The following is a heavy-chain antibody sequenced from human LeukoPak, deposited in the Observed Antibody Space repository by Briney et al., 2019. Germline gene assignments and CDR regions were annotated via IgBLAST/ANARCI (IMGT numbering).Heavy chain of an antibody. V-gene: IGHV1-46*01. D-gene: IGHD6-13*01. CDR3: AREIGSGYSSSWPRASDAFDI. CDR2: INPSGGST. CDR1: EYTFTSYY. Sequence: GASVKVPCKASEYTFTSYYMHWVRQAPGQGLEWMGIINPSGGSTSYAQKFQGSVTMTRDTSTSTVYMELSSLRSEDTAVYYCAREIGSGYSSSWPRASDAFDIWGQGTMVTVSS. J-gene: IGHJ3*02.